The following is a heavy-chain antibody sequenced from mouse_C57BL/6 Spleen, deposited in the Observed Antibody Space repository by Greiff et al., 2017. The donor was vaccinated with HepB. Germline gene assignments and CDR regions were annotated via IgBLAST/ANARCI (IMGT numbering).Heavy chain of an antibody. D-gene: IGHD3-2*02. J-gene: IGHJ3*01. CDR3: TTAQGAWFAY. CDR2: IDPENGDT. V-gene: IGHV14-4*01. CDR1: GFNIKDDY. Sequence: EVQLQQSGAELVRPGASVKLSCTASGFNIKDDYMHWVKQRPEQGLEWIGWIDPENGDTEYASKFQGKATITADTSSNTAYLQLSSLTSEDTAVYYWTTAQGAWFAYWGQGTLVTVSA.